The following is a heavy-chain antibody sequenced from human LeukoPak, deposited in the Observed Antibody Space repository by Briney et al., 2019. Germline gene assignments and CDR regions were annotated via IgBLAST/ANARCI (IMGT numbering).Heavy chain of an antibody. V-gene: IGHV3-23*01. J-gene: IGHJ4*02. Sequence: PGGSLRLSCAASGFTFSSYAMSWVRQAPGKGLEWVSAVSGSGGSTYYADSVKGRFTISRDNSKNTLYLQMNSLRAEDTAVYYCAKDPTYVVRGVSNYWGQGTLVTVSS. D-gene: IGHD3-10*01. CDR1: GFTFSSYA. CDR2: VSGSGGST. CDR3: AKDPTYVVRGVSNY.